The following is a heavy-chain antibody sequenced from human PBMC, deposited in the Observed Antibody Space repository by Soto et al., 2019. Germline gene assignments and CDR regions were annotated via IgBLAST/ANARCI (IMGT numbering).Heavy chain of an antibody. CDR2: IIPILGIA. D-gene: IGHD6-6*01. J-gene: IGHJ4*02. CDR3: AGEGRLVPQFDY. V-gene: IGHV1-69*08. Sequence: QVQLVQSGAEVKKPGSSVKVSCKASGGTFSSYTISWVRQAPGQGLEWMGRIIPILGIANYAQKSKGRVTMTADKSTITAYMELRSLRFEDTGCYYCAGEGRLVPQFDYWGQGTLVLVSS. CDR1: GGTFSSYT.